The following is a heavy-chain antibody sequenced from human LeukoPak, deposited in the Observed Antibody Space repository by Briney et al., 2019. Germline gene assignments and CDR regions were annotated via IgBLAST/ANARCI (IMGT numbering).Heavy chain of an antibody. CDR2: ISLAGQT. V-gene: IGHV4-4*02. CDR3: ARQGSGGRAFDI. Sequence: PSGTLSLTCGVSGGSISGTNWWSWVRQPPGQGLEWIGEISLAGQTNYNPSLNGRVTMSLDKSSNQLSLHLTSVTAADTAVYYCARQGSGGRAFDIWGQGTMVTVSS. D-gene: IGHD1-26*01. J-gene: IGHJ3*02. CDR1: GGSISGTNW.